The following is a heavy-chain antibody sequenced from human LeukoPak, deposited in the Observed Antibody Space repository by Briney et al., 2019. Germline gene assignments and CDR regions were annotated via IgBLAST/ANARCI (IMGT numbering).Heavy chain of an antibody. CDR3: ARSARGVIFDV. J-gene: IGHJ6*04. CDR2: VSYDGTET. D-gene: IGHD3-10*01. CDR1: GFIFSRYG. V-gene: IGHV3-30*03. Sequence: QTGGSLRLSCAASGFIFSRYGIHWVRQAPGKGLEWVAVVSYDGTETKYADSVKGRLNLSRDNSKNTVYLQMNSLTFEDTAVYYCARSARGVIFDVWGKGTTVTVSS.